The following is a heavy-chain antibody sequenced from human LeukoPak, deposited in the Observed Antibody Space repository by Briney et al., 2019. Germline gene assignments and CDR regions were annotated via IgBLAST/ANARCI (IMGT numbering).Heavy chain of an antibody. V-gene: IGHV3-11*06. D-gene: IGHD4-17*01. CDR1: GFTFSDYY. CDR3: ARGGADYVIGY. J-gene: IGHJ4*02. Sequence: GGSLRRSCAASGFTFSDYYMSWIRQAPGKGLEWVSFISSSSSYTNYADSVKGRFAISRDNTKNSLYLQMNNLRAEDTAVYYCARGGADYVIGYWGQGTLVTVSS. CDR2: ISSSSSYT.